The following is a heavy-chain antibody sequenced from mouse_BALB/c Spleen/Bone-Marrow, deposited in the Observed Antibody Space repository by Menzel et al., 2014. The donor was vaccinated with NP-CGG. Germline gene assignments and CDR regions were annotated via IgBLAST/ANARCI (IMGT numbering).Heavy chain of an antibody. CDR2: IDPANGNT. J-gene: IGHJ4*01. D-gene: IGHD2-3*01. Sequence: EVQLQQSGAELVKPGASVELSCTASGFNIKDTYMHWVKQRPEQGLEWIGRIDPANGNTKYDPKFQGKATITADTSSSTAYLQLSSLTSEDSAVYYCARWLLPYGLDYWGQGTSVTVSS. CDR3: ARWLLPYGLDY. CDR1: GFNIKDTY. V-gene: IGHV14-3*02.